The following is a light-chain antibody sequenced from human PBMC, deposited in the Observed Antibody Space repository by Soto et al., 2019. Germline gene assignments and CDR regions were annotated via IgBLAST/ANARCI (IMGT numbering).Light chain of an antibody. J-gene: IGLJ2*01. V-gene: IGLV1-47*01. CDR1: SSNIGSNY. CDR2: RNY. CDR3: ASWDDSLSGVV. Sequence: QLVLTQPPSTSETPGQRVTISCSGSSSNIGSNYVYWYQQLPGTAPKLLIYRNYQRPSGVPDRFSGSKSGTSASLAISGLRSEDEADYYCASWDDSLSGVVFGGGTKLTVL.